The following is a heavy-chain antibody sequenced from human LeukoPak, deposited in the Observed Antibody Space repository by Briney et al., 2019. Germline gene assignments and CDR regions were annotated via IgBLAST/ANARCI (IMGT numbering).Heavy chain of an antibody. J-gene: IGHJ4*02. CDR2: ISSSGSTI. CDR1: GFTFSDYY. CDR3: ARDLTIFGVAADY. Sequence: GGSLRLSCAASGFTFSDYYMSWIRQAPGKGLEWVSYISSSGSTIYYADSVKCRFTISRDNAKNSLYLQMNSLRAEDTAVYYCARDLTIFGVAADYWGQGTLVTVSS. D-gene: IGHD3-3*01. V-gene: IGHV3-11*04.